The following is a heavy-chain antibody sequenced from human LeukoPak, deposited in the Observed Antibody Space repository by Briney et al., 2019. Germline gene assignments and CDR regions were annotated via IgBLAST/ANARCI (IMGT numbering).Heavy chain of an antibody. J-gene: IGHJ4*02. CDR1: GFTFSSYA. D-gene: IGHD3-10*01. CDR3: AKVLLWFGEYYFDY. V-gene: IGHV3-23*01. Sequence: GGSLRLSCAASGFTFSSYAMSWVRQAPGKGLEWVSAIRGSGGSTYYADSVKGRFTISRDNSKNTLYLQMNSLRAEDTAVYYCAKVLLWFGEYYFDYWGQGTLVTVSS. CDR2: IRGSGGST.